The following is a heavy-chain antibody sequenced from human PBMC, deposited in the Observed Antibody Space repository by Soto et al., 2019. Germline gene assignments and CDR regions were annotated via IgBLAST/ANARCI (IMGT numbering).Heavy chain of an antibody. CDR2: IIPVFGTA. D-gene: IGHD3-22*01. V-gene: IGHV1-69*12. CDR3: ARGAAPKIVVFMYDAFEI. CDR1: GATLNTFINYG. J-gene: IGHJ3*02. Sequence: QVQLVQSGAEVKKPGSSVKVSCKASGATLNTFINYGITWVRQAPGQGLEWMGGIIPVFGTANYAQKFQGRVTISADESTRTADMELCILRSEDTAVYYCARGAAPKIVVFMYDAFEIWGQGTMVTVSS.